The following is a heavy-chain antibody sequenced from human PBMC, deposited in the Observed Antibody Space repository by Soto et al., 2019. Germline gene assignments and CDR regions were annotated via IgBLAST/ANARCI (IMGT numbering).Heavy chain of an antibody. D-gene: IGHD2-2*02. Sequence: QVQLQESDPGLVKPSQTLSLTCTVSGGSISSGGYYWSWIRQHPGKGLEWIGYIYYSGSTYYNPSLKSRVTISVDTSKNQFSLKLSSVTAADTAVYYCARGIVVVPAAIIWFDPWGQGTLVTVSS. CDR2: IYYSGST. J-gene: IGHJ5*02. CDR3: ARGIVVVPAAIIWFDP. V-gene: IGHV4-31*03. CDR1: GGSISSGGYY.